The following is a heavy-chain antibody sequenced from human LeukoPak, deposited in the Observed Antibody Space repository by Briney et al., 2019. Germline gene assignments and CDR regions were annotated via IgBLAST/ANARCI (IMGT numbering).Heavy chain of an antibody. CDR2: IYTTGST. Sequence: ASETLSLTCTVSGGSISSYYWSWIRQPPGKGLEWIGRIYTTGSTYYNPSLRSRVTMSVDTSKNQFSLKVSSVTAADTAVYYCASDSSGWYGYFQHWGQGTVVTVSS. V-gene: IGHV4-4*07. CDR1: GGSISSYY. J-gene: IGHJ1*01. CDR3: ASDSSGWYGYFQH. D-gene: IGHD6-19*01.